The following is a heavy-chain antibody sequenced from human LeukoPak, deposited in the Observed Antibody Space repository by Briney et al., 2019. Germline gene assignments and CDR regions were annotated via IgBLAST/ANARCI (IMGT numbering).Heavy chain of an antibody. J-gene: IGHJ5*02. CDR3: ARGRRVATPGTWFDP. D-gene: IGHD5-12*01. V-gene: IGHV4-34*01. CDR2: INHSGST. Sequence: SETLSLTCAVYGGSFSGYYWSWIRQPPGNGLDWIGEINHSGSTNYNPSLKSRVTISVDTSKNQFSLKLSSVTAADTAVYYCARGRRVATPGTWFDPWGQGTLVTVSS. CDR1: GGSFSGYY.